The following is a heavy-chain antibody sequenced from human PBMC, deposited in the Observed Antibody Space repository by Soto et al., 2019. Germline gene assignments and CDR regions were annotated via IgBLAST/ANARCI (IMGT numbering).Heavy chain of an antibody. J-gene: IGHJ4*02. V-gene: IGHV4-30-4*01. Sequence: SETLSLTCTVSGSSISDEYHWTCIRQSPAKGLEWIGYISYTGTTYYNPSLKSRVTISGDTSKNQFSLRMASVTAADTAVYYCARQPTVTTTRPFFDSWGQGSLVTVSS. CDR1: GSSISDEYH. CDR3: ARQPTVTTTRPFFDS. D-gene: IGHD4-17*01. CDR2: ISYTGTT.